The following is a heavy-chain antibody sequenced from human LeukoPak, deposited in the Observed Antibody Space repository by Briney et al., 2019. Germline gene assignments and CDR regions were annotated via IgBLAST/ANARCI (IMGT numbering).Heavy chain of an antibody. CDR3: AKEVRNMAGDYFDY. V-gene: IGHV3-30*18. Sequence: GGSLRLSCAASEFTFSSYDMHWVRQAPGKGLEWVTVISYDGNNKYYTDSVKGRFIISRDNSKNTLFLQMSSLRAEDTAVYYCAKEVRNMAGDYFDYWGQGTLVTVSS. D-gene: IGHD3-10*01. CDR1: EFTFSSYD. CDR2: ISYDGNNK. J-gene: IGHJ4*02.